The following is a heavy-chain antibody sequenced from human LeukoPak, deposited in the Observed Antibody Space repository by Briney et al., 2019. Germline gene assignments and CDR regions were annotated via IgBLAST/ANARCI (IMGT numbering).Heavy chain of an antibody. CDR2: IIPILGIA. J-gene: IGHJ4*02. CDR3: ARFELELREGLAD. CDR1: GGTFSSYA. Sequence: EASVKVSCKASGGTFSSYAISWVRQAPGQGLEWMGRIIPILGIANYAQKFQGRVTITADKSTSTAYMELSSLRSEDTVVYYCARFELELREGLADWGQGTLVTVSS. V-gene: IGHV1-69*04. D-gene: IGHD1-7*01.